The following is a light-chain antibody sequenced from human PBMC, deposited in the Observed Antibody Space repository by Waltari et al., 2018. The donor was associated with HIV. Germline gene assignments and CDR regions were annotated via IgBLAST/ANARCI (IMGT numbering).Light chain of an antibody. CDR1: SSNIGRNF. V-gene: IGLV1-47*01. J-gene: IGLJ2*01. Sequence: QSVVTQPPSASGTPGQRVTISCSGGSSNIGRNFVYWYQQFPGKAPQLLIYRDNQRPSGVPDRFSGSKSGTSASLAISGLQSDDEASYHCATWEDSLGGCVVFGGGTKLTVL. CDR3: ATWEDSLGGCVV. CDR2: RDN.